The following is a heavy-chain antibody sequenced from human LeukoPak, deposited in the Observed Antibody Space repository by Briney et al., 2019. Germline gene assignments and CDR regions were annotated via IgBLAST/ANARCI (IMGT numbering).Heavy chain of an antibody. CDR3: AKGSAFWGHAEYFQH. Sequence: GGSLRLSCAASGFTFSSYGMHWVRQAPGKGLEWVAVIWYDGSNKYYADSVKGRFTISRDNSKNTLYLQMNSLRAEDTAVYYCAKGSAFWGHAEYFQHWGQGTLVTVSS. V-gene: IGHV3-33*06. CDR2: IWYDGSNK. J-gene: IGHJ1*01. D-gene: IGHD3-16*01. CDR1: GFTFSSYG.